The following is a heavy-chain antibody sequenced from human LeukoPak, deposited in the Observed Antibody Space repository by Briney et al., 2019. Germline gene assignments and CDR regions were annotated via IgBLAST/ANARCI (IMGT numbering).Heavy chain of an antibody. V-gene: IGHV4-31*03. CDR2: IYYSGST. D-gene: IGHD3-16*01. Sequence: SETLSLTCTVSGGSISSGGYYWRWIRQHPGKGLEWIGYIYYSGSTYYNPSLKSRVTISVDASKNQFSLKLSSVTAADTAVYYCAREVGIYDYFNYWGQGTLVTVSS. CDR1: GGSISSGGYY. CDR3: AREVGIYDYFNY. J-gene: IGHJ4*02.